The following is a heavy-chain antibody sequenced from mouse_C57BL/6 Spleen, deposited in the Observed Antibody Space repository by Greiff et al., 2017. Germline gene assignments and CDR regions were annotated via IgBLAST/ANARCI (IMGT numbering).Heavy chain of an antibody. CDR2: INPNNGGT. J-gene: IGHJ4*01. Sequence: VQLQQSGPELVKPGASVKISCKASGYTFTDYYMNWVKQSHGKSLEWIGDINPNNGGTSYNQKFKGKATLTVDKSSSTAYMELRSLPSEDSAVYYGARHDGYYNYYAIDYWGQGTSVTVSA. V-gene: IGHV1-26*01. CDR1: GYTFTDYY. CDR3: ARHDGYYNYYAIDY. D-gene: IGHD2-3*01.